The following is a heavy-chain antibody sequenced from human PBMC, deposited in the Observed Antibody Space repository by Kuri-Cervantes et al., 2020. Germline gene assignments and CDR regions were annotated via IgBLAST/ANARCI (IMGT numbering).Heavy chain of an antibody. CDR2: IYYSGST. J-gene: IGHJ6*03. Sequence: SETLSLTCTVSGGSIGSYYWSWIRQPPGKGLEWIGYIYYSGSTNYNPSLKSRVTISVDTSKNQFSLKLSSVTAADTAVYYCARGRGYYYYYMDVWGKGTTVTVSS. D-gene: IGHD3-10*01. CDR3: ARGRGYYYYYMDV. CDR1: GGSIGSYY. V-gene: IGHV4-59*01.